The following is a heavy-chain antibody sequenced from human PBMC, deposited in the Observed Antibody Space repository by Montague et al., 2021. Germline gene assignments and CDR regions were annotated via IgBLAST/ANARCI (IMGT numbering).Heavy chain of an antibody. D-gene: IGHD4/OR15-4a*01. CDR2: VNPDGSQV. CDR1: GLIFSHSW. Sequence: SLRLSCAASGLIFSHSWMAWVRLPPGKGLEWVAGVNPDGSQVGYVDSVKVRFTVSKDNAKNSLFLQMNSLRGDDTALYYCARNPAYGALDYWGQGTRVTVSS. J-gene: IGHJ4*02. V-gene: IGHV3-7*03. CDR3: ARNPAYGALDY.